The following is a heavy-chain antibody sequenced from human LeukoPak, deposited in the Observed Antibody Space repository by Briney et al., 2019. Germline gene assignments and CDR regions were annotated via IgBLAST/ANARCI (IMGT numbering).Heavy chain of an antibody. CDR2: IYRDGNT. D-gene: IGHD4-17*01. CDR3: ARNPGSDYPEW. CDR1: GGFISSSTW. Sequence: PSQTLSLTCTVSGGFISSSTWWSWVRQPPGKGLEWIGEIYRDGNTNYNPSLKSRVTISVDKSKNQFSLNPNSVTAADTAVYYCARNPGSDYPEWWGQGTLVTVSS. V-gene: IGHV4-4*02. J-gene: IGHJ4*02.